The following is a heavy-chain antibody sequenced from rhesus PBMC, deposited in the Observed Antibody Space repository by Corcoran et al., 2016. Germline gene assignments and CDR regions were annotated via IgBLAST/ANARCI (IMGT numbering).Heavy chain of an antibody. Sequence: QVQLEESGPGLVKPSETLSLTCAVSGGSISGYYWNWILQPPGQGLEWIGYIGGSSGPTNYNPPLKSRVTITTAPSNTRPSLRRSSATAADAAEYYCARGSWTCHISLDVWGRGVLVTVSS. V-gene: IGHV4S5*01. D-gene: IGHD3-3*01. CDR1: GGSISGYY. CDR3: ARGSWTCHISLDV. J-gene: IGHJ5-2*02. CDR2: IGGSSGPT.